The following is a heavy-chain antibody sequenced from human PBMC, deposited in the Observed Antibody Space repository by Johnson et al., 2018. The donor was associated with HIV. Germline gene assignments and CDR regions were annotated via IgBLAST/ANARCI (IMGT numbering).Heavy chain of an antibody. V-gene: IGHV3-11*04. D-gene: IGHD3-10*01. CDR2: ISSSGNTI. J-gene: IGHJ3*02. CDR3: ARDKGRGAFDI. CDR1: GITVSSNY. Sequence: VQLVESGGGVVQPGGSLRLSCSASGITVSSNYMSWIRQAPGKGLEWVSYISSSGNTIYYADSVKGRVTISRDNAKKSLYLQMNSLRAEETAVYYCARDKGRGAFDIWGQGAMVTVSS.